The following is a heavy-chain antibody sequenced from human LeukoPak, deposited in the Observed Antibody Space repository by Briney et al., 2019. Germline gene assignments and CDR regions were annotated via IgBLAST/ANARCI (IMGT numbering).Heavy chain of an antibody. CDR3: ARYLGGRNAFDI. CDR1: GFTFSGYG. V-gene: IGHV3-33*01. D-gene: IGHD3-16*01. CDR2: IWYDGSKT. Sequence: PGGSLRLSCVASGFTFSGYGMHWVRQAPPKELEWVAVIWYDGSKTYYADYVKGRFTISRDNSKDTLYLQMSSLRVEDTAAYYCARYLGGRNAFDIWGQGTMVTVSS. J-gene: IGHJ3*02.